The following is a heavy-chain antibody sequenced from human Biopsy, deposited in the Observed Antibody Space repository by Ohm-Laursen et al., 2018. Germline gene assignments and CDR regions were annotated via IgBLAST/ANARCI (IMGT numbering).Heavy chain of an antibody. CDR1: GASMTGYF. CDR3: ARHAPSYSGSYWRYFDL. J-gene: IGHJ2*01. V-gene: IGHV4-4*07. CDR2: IYTIGDT. Sequence: SETLSLTCTVSGASMTGYFWTWVRQPAGKGLEWIGHIYTIGDTTYNPSLESRVTMSLDTSKNQFSLKMTSLTAADTAVYYCARHAPSYSGSYWRYFDLWGRGTLVTVSS. D-gene: IGHD1-26*01.